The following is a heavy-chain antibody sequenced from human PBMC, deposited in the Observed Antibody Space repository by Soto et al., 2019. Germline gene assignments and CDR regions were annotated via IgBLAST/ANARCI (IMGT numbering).Heavy chain of an antibody. CDR2: ISSSSSTI. CDR3: ARSSSGYYYRAWYFDL. V-gene: IGHV3-48*02. D-gene: IGHD3-22*01. J-gene: IGHJ2*01. Sequence: GGSLRLSCAASGFTFSSYGMHWVRQAPGKGLEWVSYISSSSSTIYYADSVKGRFTISRDNAKNSLYLQMNSLRDEDTAVYYCARSSSGYYYRAWYFDLWGRGTLVTVSS. CDR1: GFTFSSYG.